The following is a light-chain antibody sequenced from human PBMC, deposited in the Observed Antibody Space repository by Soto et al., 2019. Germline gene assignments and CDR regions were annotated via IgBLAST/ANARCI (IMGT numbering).Light chain of an antibody. CDR3: AAWDDSLNGPV. Sequence: QAVVTQPPSASGTPGQRVTISCAGSYSNIGSNPVDWYQQLPGTAPKLLMFTSNQRPSGVPDRFSGSQSGTSASLAISGLQSEDEADYYCAAWDDSLNGPVFGGGTKVTVL. J-gene: IGLJ2*01. CDR1: YSNIGSNP. V-gene: IGLV1-44*01. CDR2: TSN.